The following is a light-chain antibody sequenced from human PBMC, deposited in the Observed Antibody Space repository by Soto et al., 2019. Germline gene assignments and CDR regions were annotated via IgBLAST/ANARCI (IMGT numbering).Light chain of an antibody. Sequence: QSALTQPPSASGSPGQSVTISCTGTSSDVGAYNYVSWYQQHPDKAPKLMLYEVSKRPSGVPDRFFGSKSGNTASLTVSGLQAEDEADYYCSSYAGSNNVVFGGGTKLTVL. CDR3: SSYAGSNNVV. J-gene: IGLJ2*01. CDR1: SSDVGAYNY. V-gene: IGLV2-8*01. CDR2: EVS.